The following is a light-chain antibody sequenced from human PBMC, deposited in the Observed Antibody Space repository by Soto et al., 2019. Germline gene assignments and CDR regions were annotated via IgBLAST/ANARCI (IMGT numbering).Light chain of an antibody. CDR1: QSVSSN. J-gene: IGKJ5*01. CDR3: QQYNNCPPIT. Sequence: EIVMTQSPATLSVSPGERATPSCRASQSVSSNLAWYQQKPGQAPRLLIYGASTRATGIPARFSGSGSGTEFTLTISSLQSEDFAVYYCQQYNNCPPITFGQGTRLEIK. CDR2: GAS. V-gene: IGKV3-15*01.